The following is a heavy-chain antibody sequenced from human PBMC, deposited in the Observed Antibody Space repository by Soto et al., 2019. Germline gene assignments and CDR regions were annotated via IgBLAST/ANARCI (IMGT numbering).Heavy chain of an antibody. J-gene: IGHJ4*02. CDR3: AVIFGVVITPTCFDY. V-gene: IGHV4-39*01. CDR1: GGSISSSSYY. D-gene: IGHD3-3*01. Sequence: QLQLQESGPGLVKPSETLSLTCTVSGGSISSSSYYWGWIRQPPGKGLEWIGSIYYSGSTYYNPSLKSRVTISVDTSKNQFSLKLSSVTAADTAVYYYAVIFGVVITPTCFDYWGQGTLVTVSS. CDR2: IYYSGST.